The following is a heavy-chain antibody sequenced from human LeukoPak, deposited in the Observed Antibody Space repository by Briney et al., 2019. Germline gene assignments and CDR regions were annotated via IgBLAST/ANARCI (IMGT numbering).Heavy chain of an antibody. D-gene: IGHD3-10*01. Sequence: ASVKVSCKASGYTFTSYGISWVRQAPGQGLEWMGWISAYNGNTNYAQKLQGRVTMTTDTSTSTAYMGLRSLRSDDTAVYYCARVTTYGSGHYYYYYMDVWGKGTTVTVSS. CDR1: GYTFTSYG. CDR2: ISAYNGNT. J-gene: IGHJ6*03. CDR3: ARVTTYGSGHYYYYYMDV. V-gene: IGHV1-18*01.